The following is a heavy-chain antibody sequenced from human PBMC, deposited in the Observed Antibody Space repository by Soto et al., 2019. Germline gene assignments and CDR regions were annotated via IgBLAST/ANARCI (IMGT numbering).Heavy chain of an antibody. D-gene: IGHD1-1*01. CDR1: GFTFSSYA. CDR2: ISYDGSNK. J-gene: IGHJ4*02. CDR3: AREKKPLERRRSYYFDY. Sequence: PGGSLRLSCAASGFTFSSYAMHWVRQDPGKGLEWVAVISYDGSNKYYADSVKGRFTISRDNSKNTLYLQMNSLRAEDTAVYYCAREKKPLERRRSYYFDYWGQGTLVTVSS. V-gene: IGHV3-30-3*01.